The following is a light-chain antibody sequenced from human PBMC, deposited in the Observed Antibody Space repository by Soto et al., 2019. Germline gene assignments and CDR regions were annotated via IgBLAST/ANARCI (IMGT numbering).Light chain of an antibody. CDR2: GNS. CDR3: QSYDSSLSGSXV. V-gene: IGLV1-40*01. J-gene: IGLJ1*01. CDR1: SSNIGAGYD. Sequence: QSVLTQPPSVSGAPGQRGTISCTGSSSNIGAGYDVHWYQQLPGTAPKLLIYGNSNRPSGVPDRFSGSKSGTSASLAITGLQAEDEADYYCQSYDSSLSGSXVFGTGTKVTVL.